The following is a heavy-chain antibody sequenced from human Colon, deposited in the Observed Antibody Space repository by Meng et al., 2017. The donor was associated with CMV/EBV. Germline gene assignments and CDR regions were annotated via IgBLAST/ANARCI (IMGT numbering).Heavy chain of an antibody. V-gene: IGHV2-5*02. CDR3: AHRPYGSGSYFFDY. D-gene: IGHD3-10*01. CDR2: IYWDDDK. J-gene: IGHJ4*02. Sequence: QITLNSSGPTLVKPTHTLTLTCIFSWFSLSTIGMGVGWIRQPPGKALEWLGVIYWDDDKRYSQSLKSRLTITKDTSKNQVVLTMTNLDPLDTVTYYCAHRPYGSGSYFFDYWGQGTLVTVSS. CDR1: WFSLSTIGMG.